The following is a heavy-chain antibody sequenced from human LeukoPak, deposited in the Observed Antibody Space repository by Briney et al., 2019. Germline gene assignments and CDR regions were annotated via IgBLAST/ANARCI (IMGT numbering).Heavy chain of an antibody. CDR2: ISSSGSTI. Sequence: GGSLRLSCAASGFIFSTYEMNWVRQAPGKGLEWVSYISSSGSTIYYADSVKGRFTISRDNAKNSLYLQMDSLRAEDTAVYYCARLGTGPFDYWGQGTLVTVSS. CDR3: ARLGTGPFDY. CDR1: GFIFSTYE. V-gene: IGHV3-48*03. J-gene: IGHJ4*02. D-gene: IGHD3/OR15-3a*01.